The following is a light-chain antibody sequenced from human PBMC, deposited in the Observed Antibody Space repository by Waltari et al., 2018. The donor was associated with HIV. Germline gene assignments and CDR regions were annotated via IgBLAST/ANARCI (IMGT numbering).Light chain of an antibody. CDR1: SSTIGSNT. CDR2: SNN. Sequence: QSVLTQPPSASGTPGQRLTISCSGSSSTIGSNTVHWYQQHPGTAPKLLIYSNNQRPSGVPDRFSGSKSGTSASLAISGLQSEDEADYYCAAWDDSLNGLWVFGGGTKLTVL. CDR3: AAWDDSLNGLWV. J-gene: IGLJ3*02. V-gene: IGLV1-44*01.